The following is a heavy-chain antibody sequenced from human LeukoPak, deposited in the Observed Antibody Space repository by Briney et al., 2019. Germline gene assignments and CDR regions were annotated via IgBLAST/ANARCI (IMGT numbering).Heavy chain of an antibody. V-gene: IGHV3-74*01. D-gene: IGHD5-12*01. CDR2: INSDGSST. CDR3: VAESYSGYDSIPLFDY. J-gene: IGHJ4*02. Sequence: GGSLRLSCAASGFTFSSYWMHWVRQAPGKGLVWVSRINSDGSSTGYADSMKGRFTISRDNAKNTLYLRMNSLRAEDTAVYYCVAESYSGYDSIPLFDYWGQGTLVTVSS. CDR1: GFTFSSYW.